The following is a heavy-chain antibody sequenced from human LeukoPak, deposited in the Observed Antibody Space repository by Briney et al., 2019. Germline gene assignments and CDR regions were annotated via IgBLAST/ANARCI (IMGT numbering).Heavy chain of an antibody. CDR1: GFTFSSCA. CDR2: IDVGGGNT. D-gene: IGHD1-26*01. Sequence: GGSLRLSCVASGFTFSSCAMSWVRQAPGKGLEWVSAIDVGGGNTYYADSVKGRFTFSRDNCKNTLHLQMNSLRAEDTAVYYCAKADTGGNYFDHWGQGTLVTVSS. V-gene: IGHV3-23*01. CDR3: AKADTGGNYFDH. J-gene: IGHJ4*02.